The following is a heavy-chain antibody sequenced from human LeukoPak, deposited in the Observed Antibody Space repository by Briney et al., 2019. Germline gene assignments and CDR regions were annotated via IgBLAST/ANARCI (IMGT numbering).Heavy chain of an antibody. CDR3: ARDLAFTRFSGSHTSAFDV. D-gene: IGHD3-10*01. Sequence: GRPLTLSCASCCIPISNYAMHWVRQAPAKGQEMGVIISYDGSNNYYASSVERRITISNDNSKNTLYLQMNSLRDEDTAVYYCARDLAFTRFSGSHTSAFDVWGERRTVGVSS. CDR2: ISYDGSNN. J-gene: IGHJ3*01. V-gene: IGHV3-30-3*01. CDR1: CIPISNYA.